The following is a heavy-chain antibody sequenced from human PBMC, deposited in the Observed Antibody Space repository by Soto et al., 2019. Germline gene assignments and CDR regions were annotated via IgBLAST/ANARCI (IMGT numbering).Heavy chain of an antibody. V-gene: IGHV1-8*01. J-gene: IGHJ6*02. CDR3: ARERTTRGIDV. D-gene: IGHD1-1*01. Sequence: QVQLVQSGAEVKKPGASVKVSCKASGYTFTSYDINWVRQATGQGLEWMGWMNPNSGNTGYEQKFQGRVTTPRNTSISKAYMELSSLKSEDTAVYYCARERTTRGIDVWGQGTTVTVSS. CDR2: MNPNSGNT. CDR1: GYTFTSYD.